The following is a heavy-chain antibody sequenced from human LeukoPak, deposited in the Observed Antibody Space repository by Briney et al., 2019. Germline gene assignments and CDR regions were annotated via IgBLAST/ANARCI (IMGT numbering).Heavy chain of an antibody. CDR1: GFTFSNYW. D-gene: IGHD3-10*01. CDR3: AKYYYISGTYQAFDY. Sequence: GGSLRLSCAASGFTFSNYWMSWVRQAPGKGLEWVANIKEDGTEKYYVDSVKGRFTISRDNAKNSLYLQMASLRAENTAVYYCAKYYYISGTYQAFDYWGQGTLVTVSS. J-gene: IGHJ4*02. CDR2: IKEDGTEK. V-gene: IGHV3-7*02.